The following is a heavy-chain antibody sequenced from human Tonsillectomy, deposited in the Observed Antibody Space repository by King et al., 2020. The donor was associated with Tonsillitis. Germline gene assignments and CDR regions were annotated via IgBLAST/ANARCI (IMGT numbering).Heavy chain of an antibody. Sequence: QLVESGGGVVQPGRSLRLSCVASGFTFRSYGLHWVRQAPGKGLEWVAVMSYDGSHKYYADSVKGRFTISRDNSKNTLYLQMNSMRAEDTAVYYCASGLYRGSYGLHDAFDIWGQGTMVTVSS. D-gene: IGHD1-26*01. CDR1: GFTFRSYG. J-gene: IGHJ3*02. CDR2: MSYDGSHK. V-gene: IGHV3-30*04. CDR3: ASGLYRGSYGLHDAFDI.